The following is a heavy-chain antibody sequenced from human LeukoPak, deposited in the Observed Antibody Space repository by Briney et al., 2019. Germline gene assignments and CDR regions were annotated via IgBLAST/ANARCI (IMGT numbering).Heavy chain of an antibody. CDR2: VYTSGSN. D-gene: IGHD3-16*01. J-gene: IGHJ5*02. CDR1: GGSLSSYY. CDR3: ARGGGSSTLLIPRETKRPSRWFDP. V-gene: IGHV4-4*07. Sequence: PSETLSLTCTVSGGSLSSYYWSWLRQPAGKGLEWIGRVYTSGSNNYNPSLKSRVTMSVDTSKNQFSLKLSSVTAADTAVYYCARGGGSSTLLIPRETKRPSRWFDPWGQGTLVTVSS.